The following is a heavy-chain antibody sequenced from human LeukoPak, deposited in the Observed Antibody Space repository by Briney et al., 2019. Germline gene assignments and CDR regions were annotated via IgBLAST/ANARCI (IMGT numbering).Heavy chain of an antibody. CDR1: GFTFSSYW. CDR3: ARDGAYCGGDCYTAPYY. CDR2: IKQDGSET. D-gene: IGHD2-21*02. Sequence: GGSLRLSCAASGFTFSSYWMSWVRQAPGKGLEWMANIKQDGSETYYADSVKGRFTISRDNAKNTLYLQMNSLRAEDTAVYYCARDGAYCGGDCYTAPYYWGQGTLVTVSS. V-gene: IGHV3-7*01. J-gene: IGHJ4*02.